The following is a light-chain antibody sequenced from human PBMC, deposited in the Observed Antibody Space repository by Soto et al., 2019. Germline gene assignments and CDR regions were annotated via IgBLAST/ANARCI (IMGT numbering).Light chain of an antibody. J-gene: IGKJ2*01. Sequence: DIQMTQSPSTLSASVGDGVTITCRASQSISTWLAWYQQKPGKAPKLLIYDASTLESGVPSRFSGSGSGTEFTLPLSSLQPDDFATYYCQQYSIYWNTFGQGTKLEIK. CDR3: QQYSIYWNT. CDR1: QSISTW. V-gene: IGKV1-5*01. CDR2: DAS.